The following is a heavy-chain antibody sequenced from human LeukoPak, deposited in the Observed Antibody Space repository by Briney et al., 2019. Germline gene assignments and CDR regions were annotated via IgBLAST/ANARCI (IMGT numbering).Heavy chain of an antibody. Sequence: GGSLRLSCAASGFIFKNYAMMWVRQAPGKELEWVSAIGGDGVGKDYADSVKGRFTISRDNFKDTVYLEMNSLRVEDTALYYCAKRVGGTPDYWGLGTLVTVAS. CDR3: AKRVGGTPDY. D-gene: IGHD1-26*01. CDR2: IGGDGVGK. J-gene: IGHJ4*02. CDR1: GFIFKNYA. V-gene: IGHV3-23*01.